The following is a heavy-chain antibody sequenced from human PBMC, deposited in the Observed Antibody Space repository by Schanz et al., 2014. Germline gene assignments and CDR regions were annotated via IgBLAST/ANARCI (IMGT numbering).Heavy chain of an antibody. V-gene: IGHV1-69*08. CDR2: INPIGGST. Sequence: QVQLVQSGAEVKKPGSSVKVSCKLSGGTFSSYTISWMRQAPGQGLEWMGIINPIGGSTTYAQKFRGADTLTTDTSTDTAYLELTSLRSEDTAVYYCARGSPENMIRGELDYWGQGTLVTVSS. CDR1: GGTFSSYT. D-gene: IGHD3-10*01. CDR3: ARGSPENMIRGELDY. J-gene: IGHJ4*02.